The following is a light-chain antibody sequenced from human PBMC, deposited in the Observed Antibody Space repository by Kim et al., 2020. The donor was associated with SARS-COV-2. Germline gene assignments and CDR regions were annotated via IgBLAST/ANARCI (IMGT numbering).Light chain of an antibody. CDR1: QSVSSN. CDR3: QQYNNWPPT. V-gene: IGKV3-15*01. CDR2: GAS. Sequence: VSPGERATLYCRASQSVSSNLAWYQQKPGQAPRPLIYGASTRATGIPARFSGSGSGTDFTLTINSLQSEDFALYFCQQYNNWPPTFGQGTKVDIK. J-gene: IGKJ1*01.